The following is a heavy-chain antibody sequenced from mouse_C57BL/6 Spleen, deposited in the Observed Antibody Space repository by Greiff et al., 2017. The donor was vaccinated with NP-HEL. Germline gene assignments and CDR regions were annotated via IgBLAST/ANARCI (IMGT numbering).Heavy chain of an antibody. D-gene: IGHD1-1*01. CDR1: GYTFTSYW. CDR3: AREIDYGSSYGYFDV. Sequence: QVQLQQPGAELVKPGASVKMSCKASGYTFTSYWITWVKQRPGQGLEWIGDIYPGSGSTNYNEKFKSKATLTVDTSSSTAYMQLSSLTSEDSAVYDCAREIDYGSSYGYFDVWGTGTTVTVSS. V-gene: IGHV1-55*01. J-gene: IGHJ1*03. CDR2: IYPGSGST.